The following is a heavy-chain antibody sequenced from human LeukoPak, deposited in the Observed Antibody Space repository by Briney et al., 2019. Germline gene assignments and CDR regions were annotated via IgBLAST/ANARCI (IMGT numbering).Heavy chain of an antibody. Sequence: GGSLRLSCAASGFTFSSYWMSWVCQAPGKGLEWVANIKQDGSEKYYVDSVKGRFTISRDNAKNSLYLQMNSLRAEDTAVYYCAREGLAVTNDYWGQGTLVTVSS. CDR2: IKQDGSEK. CDR3: AREGLAVTNDY. V-gene: IGHV3-7*03. CDR1: GFTFSSYW. D-gene: IGHD4-17*01. J-gene: IGHJ4*02.